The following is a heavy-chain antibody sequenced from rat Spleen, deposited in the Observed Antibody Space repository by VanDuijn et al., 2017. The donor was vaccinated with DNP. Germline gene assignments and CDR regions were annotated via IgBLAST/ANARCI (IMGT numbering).Heavy chain of an antibody. Sequence: QVQLKESGPGLVQPSQTLSLTCTVSGFSLTSYTVTWVRQPPGKGLEWMGVIWSGGNTDYNSALKPRLSISRDTSESQVFLKMNSLQTEDTAMYFCARSQGYYFDGSYYPFAYWGQGTLVTVSS. J-gene: IGHJ3*01. CDR3: ARSQGYYFDGSYYPFAY. D-gene: IGHD1-12*02. CDR1: GFSLTSYT. CDR2: IWSGGNT. V-gene: IGHV2-15*01.